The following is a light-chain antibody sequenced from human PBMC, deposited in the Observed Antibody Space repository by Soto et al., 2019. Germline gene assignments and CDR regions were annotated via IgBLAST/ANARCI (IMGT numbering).Light chain of an antibody. CDR1: SSNIGSNY. CDR3: AAWDDSLNGAV. Sequence: QAVVTQPPSASGTPGQRVTISCSGSSSNIGSNYVNWYQQLPGTAPKLLMFSNNQRPSGVPDRFSGSRSGTSASLAISGLQSEDEADYYCAAWDDSLNGAVFGGGTQLTVL. V-gene: IGLV1-44*01. J-gene: IGLJ2*01. CDR2: SNN.